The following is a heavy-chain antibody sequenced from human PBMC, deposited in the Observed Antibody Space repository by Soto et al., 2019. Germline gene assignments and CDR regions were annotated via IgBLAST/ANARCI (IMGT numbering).Heavy chain of an antibody. D-gene: IGHD2-21*02. CDR3: AREETAWPLAYGLDV. Sequence: GGSLRLSCEASGFSFSTYSMHWVRQAPGKGLEWVSSIGRRSDIYYADSVKGRFTISRDNAKNSVSLQMNSLRDEDTAVYYCAREETAWPLAYGLDVWGQGTTVTAP. CDR1: GFSFSTYS. J-gene: IGHJ6*02. V-gene: IGHV3-21*01. CDR2: IGRRSDI.